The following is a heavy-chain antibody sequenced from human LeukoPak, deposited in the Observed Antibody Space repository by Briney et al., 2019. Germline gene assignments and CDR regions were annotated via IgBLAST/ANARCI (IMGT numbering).Heavy chain of an antibody. V-gene: IGHV3-30-3*01. D-gene: IGHD3-10*01. CDR1: GFTFSSYA. J-gene: IGHJ4*02. CDR3: AREPYYYGSGSYYAH. CDR2: ISYDGSNK. Sequence: GRSLILSCAASGFTFSSYAMHWVRQAPGKGLEWVAVISYDGSNKYYADSVKGRFTISRDNSKNTLYLQMNSLRAEDTAVYYCAREPYYYGSGSYYAHWGQGTLVTVSS.